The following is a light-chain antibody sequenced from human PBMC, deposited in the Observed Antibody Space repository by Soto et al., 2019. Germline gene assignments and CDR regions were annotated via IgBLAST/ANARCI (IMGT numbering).Light chain of an antibody. Sequence: DIPMTQSPSSLSASVGDRVTITCRASQNISSYLNWYQQKPGKAPKLLIYAASSLQSGVPSRFSGSASGTDFTLTISSLQPEDFATYYCQQSYSSPLTFGGGTRVEIK. V-gene: IGKV1-39*01. CDR2: AAS. J-gene: IGKJ4*01. CDR3: QQSYSSPLT. CDR1: QNISSY.